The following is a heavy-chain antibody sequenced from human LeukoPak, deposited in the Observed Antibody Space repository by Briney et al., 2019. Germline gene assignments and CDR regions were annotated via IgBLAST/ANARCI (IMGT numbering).Heavy chain of an antibody. Sequence: SETLSLTCTVSGDSIRSYYWSWIRQPAGKGLEWIGRIYTSGSTNYNPSLQNRVTMSVDTSKNQFSLKLSSVTAADTAVYYCASTTYYYDSSGYYFLDYWGQGNLVTVSS. V-gene: IGHV4-4*07. J-gene: IGHJ4*02. D-gene: IGHD3-22*01. CDR2: IYTSGST. CDR3: ASTTYYYDSSGYYFLDY. CDR1: GDSIRSYY.